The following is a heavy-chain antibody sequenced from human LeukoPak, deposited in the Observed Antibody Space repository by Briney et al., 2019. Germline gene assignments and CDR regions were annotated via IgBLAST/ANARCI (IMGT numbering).Heavy chain of an antibody. Sequence: GASVKVSCKVSGYTLTELSMHWVRQAPGKGLEWMGGFDPEDGETIYAQKFQGRVTMTEDTSTDTAYMELSSLRSEDTAVYYCATVLSEYQLLGLGYWGQGTLVTVSS. V-gene: IGHV1-24*01. CDR2: FDPEDGET. J-gene: IGHJ4*02. CDR1: GYTLTELS. CDR3: ATVLSEYQLLGLGY. D-gene: IGHD2-2*01.